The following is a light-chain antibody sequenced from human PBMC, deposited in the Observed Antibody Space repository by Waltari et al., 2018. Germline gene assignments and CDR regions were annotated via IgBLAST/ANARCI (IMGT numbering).Light chain of an antibody. CDR2: GAS. V-gene: IGKV3D-15*01. CDR1: QSVSNS. Sequence: EIVMTQSLATLSLSPGERATLACRASQSVSNSLACYQKKPEQAPRLLIYGASSKATGIPDRFSGSGSRKEFTLTISSLEPEDVAVYYCQQNSNFWTFGQGTKVEIK. J-gene: IGKJ1*01. CDR3: QQNSNFWT.